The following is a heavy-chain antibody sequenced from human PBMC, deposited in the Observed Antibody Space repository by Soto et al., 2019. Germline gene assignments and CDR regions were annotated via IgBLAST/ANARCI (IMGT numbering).Heavy chain of an antibody. V-gene: IGHV3-23*01. CDR3: AKCAYYSGWYFDL. J-gene: IGHJ2*01. D-gene: IGHD3-22*01. Sequence: EVHLLESGGGLVQPGGSLRLSCAASEFTFSSYAMSWVRQAPGKGLEWVSAISGRGGSTDYADSVKGRFTISRDNSKNMLYLQMNSLRAEDTALYYCAKCAYYSGWYFDLWGRGTLVTVSS. CDR1: EFTFSSYA. CDR2: ISGRGGST.